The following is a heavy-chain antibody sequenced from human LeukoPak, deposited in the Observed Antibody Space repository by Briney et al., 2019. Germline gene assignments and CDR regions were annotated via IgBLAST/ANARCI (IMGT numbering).Heavy chain of an antibody. J-gene: IGHJ4*02. CDR2: IWNDRTDK. V-gene: IGHV3-33*01. Sequence: GGSLRLSCAASGVTFSNYAMHWVRQGPGKGLEWVALIWNDRTDKYYADSVKGRFTISRDNSKGMLYLQMNSLRAEDTAVYYCAGTYCSGARCHLGYWGQGTLVSVSS. CDR1: GVTFSNYA. D-gene: IGHD2-15*01. CDR3: AGTYCSGARCHLGY.